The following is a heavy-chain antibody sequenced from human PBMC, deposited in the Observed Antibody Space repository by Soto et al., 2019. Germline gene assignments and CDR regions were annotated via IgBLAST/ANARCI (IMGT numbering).Heavy chain of an antibody. Sequence: GGSLRLSCAASGFTFSSYSMNWVRQAPGKGLEWVSYISSSSSTIYYADSVKGRFTISRDNAKNSLYLQMNSLRAEDTAVYYCARRNRFVSPSGEGGIYYYFYGMDVWGQGTTVTVSS. D-gene: IGHD3-10*01. J-gene: IGHJ6*02. CDR3: ARRNRFVSPSGEGGIYYYFYGMDV. V-gene: IGHV3-48*04. CDR1: GFTFSSYS. CDR2: ISSSSSTI.